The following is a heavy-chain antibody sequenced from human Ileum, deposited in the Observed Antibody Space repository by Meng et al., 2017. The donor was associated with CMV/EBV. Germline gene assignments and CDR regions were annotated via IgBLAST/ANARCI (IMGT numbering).Heavy chain of an antibody. J-gene: IGHJ6*02. Sequence: GESLKISCAASGFTFSSYSMNWVRQAPGKGLEWVSSISSSSSYIYYADSVKGRFTISRDNAKNSLYLQMNSLRAEDTAVYYCARDPTQTGYYSYYYYGMDAWGQGTTVTVSS. V-gene: IGHV3-21*01. D-gene: IGHD3-9*01. CDR2: ISSSSSYI. CDR3: ARDPTQTGYYSYYYYGMDA. CDR1: GFTFSSYS.